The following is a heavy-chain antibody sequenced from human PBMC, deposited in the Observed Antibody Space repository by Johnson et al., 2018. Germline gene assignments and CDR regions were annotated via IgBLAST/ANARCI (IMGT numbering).Heavy chain of an antibody. V-gene: IGHV3-21*04. CDR2: ISSSSSYI. Sequence: VQLVQSGGGLVKXGGSLRLSCAASGFTFSSYSMNWVRQAPGKGLEWVSSISSSSSYIYYADSVKGRFTISRDNAKNSLYLQMNSLRAEDTGVYYRARDGAYYDSSGYDDAFDIWGQGTMVTVSS. J-gene: IGHJ3*02. CDR1: GFTFSSYS. CDR3: ARDGAYYDSSGYDDAFDI. D-gene: IGHD3-22*01.